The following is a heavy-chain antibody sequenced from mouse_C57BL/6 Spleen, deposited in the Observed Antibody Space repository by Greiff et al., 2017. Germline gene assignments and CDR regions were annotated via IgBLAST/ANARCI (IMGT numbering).Heavy chain of an antibody. D-gene: IGHD2-12*01. CDR1: GYSFTGYY. CDR2: INPSTGGT. J-gene: IGHJ4*01. Sequence: VQLKESGPELVKPGASVKISCKASGYSFTGYYMNWVKQSPEKSLEWIGEINPSTGGTTYNQKFKAKATLTVDKSSSTAYMQLKSLTSEDSAVYYCARWTTIDYYAMDYWGQGTSVTVSS. V-gene: IGHV1-42*01. CDR3: ARWTTIDYYAMDY.